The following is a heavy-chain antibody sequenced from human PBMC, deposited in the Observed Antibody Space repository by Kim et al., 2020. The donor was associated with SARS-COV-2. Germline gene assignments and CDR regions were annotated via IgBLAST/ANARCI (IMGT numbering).Heavy chain of an antibody. V-gene: IGHV4-4*07. J-gene: IGHJ5*02. D-gene: IGHD2-15*01. CDR2: IYTSGST. Sequence: SETLSLTCTVSGGSISSYYWSWIRQPAGKGLEWIGRIYTSGSTNYNPSPKSRVTMSVDTSTNQFSLKLSSVTAADTARYYCARDGGLVIGGNPFDPWGQGTPVTVSS. CDR3: ARDGGLVIGGNPFDP. CDR1: GGSISSYY.